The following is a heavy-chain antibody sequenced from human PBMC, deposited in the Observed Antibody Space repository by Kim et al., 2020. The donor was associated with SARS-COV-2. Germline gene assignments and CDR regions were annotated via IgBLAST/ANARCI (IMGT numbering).Heavy chain of an antibody. CDR3: ARGGQVVIDGRVSLTPYDH. V-gene: IGHV1-69*04. CDR2: ILPMVDIP. CDR1: GGTFSNYA. D-gene: IGHD2-21*01. J-gene: IGHJ5*02. Sequence: SVKVSCKASGGTFSNYAVNWVRHAPGQGLEWMGRILPMVDIPNYARNFQGRLTTTADKSTSTAYMELTGLTSSDTAVYYCARGGQVVIDGRVSLTPYDHWGQGALVTVSS.